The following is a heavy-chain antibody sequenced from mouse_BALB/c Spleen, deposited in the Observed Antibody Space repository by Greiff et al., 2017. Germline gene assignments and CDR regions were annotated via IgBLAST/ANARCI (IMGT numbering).Heavy chain of an antibody. V-gene: IGHV2-6-7*01. J-gene: IGHJ1*01. D-gene: IGHD1-2*01. Sequence: VQLQESGPGLVAPSQSLSITCTVSGFSLTGYGVNWVRQPPGKGLEWLGMIWGDGSTDYNSALKSRLSISKDNSKSQVFLKMNSLQTDDTARYYCARGSLLRLRGWYFDVWGAGTTVTVSS. CDR3: ARGSLLRLRGWYFDV. CDR2: IWGDGST. CDR1: GFSLTGYG.